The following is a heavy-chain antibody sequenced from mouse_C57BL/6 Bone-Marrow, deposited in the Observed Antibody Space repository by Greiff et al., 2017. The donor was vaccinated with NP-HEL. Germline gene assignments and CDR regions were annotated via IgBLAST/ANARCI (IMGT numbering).Heavy chain of an antibody. V-gene: IGHV6-3*01. CDR2: IRLKSDNYAT. D-gene: IGHD1-1*01. Sequence: EVMLVESGGGLVQPGGSMKLSCVASGFTFSNYWMNWVRQSPEKGLEWVAQIRLKSDNYATHYAESVKGRFTISRDDSKSSVYLQMNNLRAEDTGIYYCTADYYGHYFDYWGQGTTLTVSS. CDR1: GFTFSNYW. J-gene: IGHJ2*01. CDR3: TADYYGHYFDY.